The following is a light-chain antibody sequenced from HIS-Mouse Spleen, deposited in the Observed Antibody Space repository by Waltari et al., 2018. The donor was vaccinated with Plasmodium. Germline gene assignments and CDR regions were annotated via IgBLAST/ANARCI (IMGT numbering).Light chain of an antibody. CDR3: QAWDSSTVV. CDR2: QES. V-gene: IGLV3-1*01. CDR1: KLGHKY. J-gene: IGLJ2*01. Sequence: SYELTQPPSVSVSPGQTASITCSGDKLGHKYACWYQQKPGQSHVLIIYQESKRPSGSPAVFSAPKSGNTASLTISGTQAMDEADYYCQAWDSSTVVVGGGTKLTVL.